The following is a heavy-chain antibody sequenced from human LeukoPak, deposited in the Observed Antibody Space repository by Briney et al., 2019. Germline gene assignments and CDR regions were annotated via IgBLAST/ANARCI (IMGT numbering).Heavy chain of an antibody. CDR1: GFSVSMKY. J-gene: IGHJ6*03. CDR3: ARFSGPGMQHYYYYMDV. Sequence: GESLRLSCAASGFSVSMKYMTWVRQAPGNGLEWVSVIFSVGTTYYADSVKGRFTVSRDNSKNMMYLQMNSLRAEDAAVYYCARFSGPGMQHYYYYMDVWGTGTTVTVSS. V-gene: IGHV3-53*01. D-gene: IGHD3-10*01. CDR2: IFSVGTT.